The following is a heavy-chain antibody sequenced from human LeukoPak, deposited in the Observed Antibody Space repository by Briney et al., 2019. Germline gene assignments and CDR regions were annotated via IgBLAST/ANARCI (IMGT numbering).Heavy chain of an antibody. CDR2: IKTDGSAT. CDR1: GFAFSNFW. J-gene: IGHJ4*02. CDR3: ARWVGVAGTVY. D-gene: IGHD6-19*01. Sequence: GGSLRLSCTASGFAFSNFWMHWVRQAPGKGLVWVSRIKTDGSATNYADSVKGRFTISRDNSKNTLYLQMNSLRAEDTAVYYCARWVGVAGTVYWGQGTLVTVSS. V-gene: IGHV3-74*01.